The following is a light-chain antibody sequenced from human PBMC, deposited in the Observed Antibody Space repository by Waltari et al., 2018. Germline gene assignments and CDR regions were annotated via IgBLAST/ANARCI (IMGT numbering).Light chain of an antibody. Sequence: SDELPQPPSVSVPPGQTARTTCPGIPSRKQHVSWYQQKPGQAPMLVMYKDIERPSGISERFSGSSSGTTVTLIINAVQAEDEAEYYCQSADYSDTFVLFGGGTRLTVL. CDR3: QSADYSDTFVL. V-gene: IGLV3-25*03. CDR1: PSRKQH. CDR2: KDI. J-gene: IGLJ2*01.